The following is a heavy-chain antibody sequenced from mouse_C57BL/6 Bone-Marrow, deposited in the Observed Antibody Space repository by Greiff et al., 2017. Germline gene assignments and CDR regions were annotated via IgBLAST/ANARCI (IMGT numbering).Heavy chain of an antibody. CDR3: ASDRYSDCYGSSLYFDY. V-gene: IGHV5-4*03. CDR1: GFTFSSYA. Sequence: EVKLVESGGGLVKPGGSLKLSCAASGFTFSSYAMSWVRQTPEKRLEWVATISDGGSYTYYPDNVKGRFTISRDNAKNILYLQMSHLKSEVTAMYYWASDRYSDCYGSSLYFDYWGQGTTLTVSS. J-gene: IGHJ2*01. CDR2: ISDGGSYT. D-gene: IGHD1-1*01.